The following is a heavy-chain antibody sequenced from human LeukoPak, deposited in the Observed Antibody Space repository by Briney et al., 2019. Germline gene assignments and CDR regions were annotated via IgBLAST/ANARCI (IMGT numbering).Heavy chain of an antibody. Sequence: ASETLSLTCAVYGGSFSGYYWSWIRQPPGKGLEWIGEINHSGSTNYNPSLKSRVTISVDTSKNQFSLKLSSVTAADTAVYYCARYGDYTRDAFDIWGQGTMVTVSS. J-gene: IGHJ3*02. CDR1: GGSFSGYY. D-gene: IGHD4-17*01. CDR2: INHSGST. CDR3: ARYGDYTRDAFDI. V-gene: IGHV4-34*01.